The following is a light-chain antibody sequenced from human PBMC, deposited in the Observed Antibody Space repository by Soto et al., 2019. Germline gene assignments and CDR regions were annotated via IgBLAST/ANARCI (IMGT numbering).Light chain of an antibody. CDR1: QSVSSY. Sequence: EIVLTQSPATLSLSPGERATLSCRASQSVSSYLAWYQQKPGQAPRLLIYDASNRATGIPARFSGSGSGTDFTHTISSLKPEDFAVYYCQQRSNWPPLTFGGGTKVEIK. CDR2: DAS. V-gene: IGKV3-11*01. CDR3: QQRSNWPPLT. J-gene: IGKJ4*01.